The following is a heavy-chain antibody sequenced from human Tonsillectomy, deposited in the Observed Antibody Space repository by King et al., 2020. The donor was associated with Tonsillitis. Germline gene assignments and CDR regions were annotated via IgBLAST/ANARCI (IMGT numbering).Heavy chain of an antibody. CDR3: ARGARGAAGHLSSYYGMDV. CDR2: INQDGNEN. D-gene: IGHD6-13*01. V-gene: IGHV3-7*03. Sequence: VQLVESGGGLVQPGGSLRLSCVASEFTFSNYWMTWVRQAPGKGLEWVANINQDGNENYYVDSVRGRFNISRDNAKNSLYLHMDSLRAADTAVYFCARGARGAAGHLSSYYGMDVWGLGTTVTVSS. CDR1: EFTFSNYW. J-gene: IGHJ6*02.